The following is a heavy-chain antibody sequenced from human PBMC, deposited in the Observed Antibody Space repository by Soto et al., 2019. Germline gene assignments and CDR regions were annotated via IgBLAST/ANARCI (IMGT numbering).Heavy chain of an antibody. V-gene: IGHV1-8*01. CDR2: MNPNSGNT. CDR1: GYTFTSYD. Sequence: ASVKVSCKASGYTFTSYDINWVRQATGQGLEWMGWMNPNSGNTGYAQKFQGRVTMTRNTSISTAYMELSSLRSEDTAVYYCARAPYYDFWSGYYTGDYWGQGTLVTVSS. J-gene: IGHJ4*02. D-gene: IGHD3-3*01. CDR3: ARAPYYDFWSGYYTGDY.